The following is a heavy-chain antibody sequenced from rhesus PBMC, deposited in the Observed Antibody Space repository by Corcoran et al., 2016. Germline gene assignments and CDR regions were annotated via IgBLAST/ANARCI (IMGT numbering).Heavy chain of an antibody. CDR1: VGSISASYR. CDR2: IYGSSTST. D-gene: IGHD2-27*01. Sequence: QVQLQESGPGGVKPSETLYLTCAVSVGSISASYRWSWIRQPPGKGLEWIGYIYGSSTSTNYNPSLKSRVTISKDTSKNQFSLKLSSVTAADMAVYYCARSALTAMHALFDYWGQGVLVTVSS. J-gene: IGHJ4*01. CDR3: ARSALTAMHALFDY. V-gene: IGHV4S10*01.